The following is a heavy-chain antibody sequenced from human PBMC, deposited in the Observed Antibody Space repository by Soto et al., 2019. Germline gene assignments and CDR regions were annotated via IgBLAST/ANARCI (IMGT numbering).Heavy chain of an antibody. CDR1: GGSISSSSYY. CDR3: ARVVVVAAIVYYFDY. CDR2: IYYSGST. J-gene: IGHJ4*02. D-gene: IGHD2-15*01. Sequence: PSETLSLTCTVSGGSISSSSYYWGWIRQPPGKGLEWIGSIYYSGSTYYNPSLKSRVTISVDTSKNQFSLKLSSVTAADTAVYYCARVVVVAAIVYYFDYWGQGTLVTVTS. V-gene: IGHV4-39*01.